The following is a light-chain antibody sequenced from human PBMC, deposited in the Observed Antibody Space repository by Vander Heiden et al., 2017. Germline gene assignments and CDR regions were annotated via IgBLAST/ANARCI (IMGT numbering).Light chain of an antibody. CDR2: GKN. V-gene: IGLV3-19*01. Sequence: SSELTQDPAVSVALVQTVRITCQGDSLRSYYASWYQQKTGQAPVLVIYGKNNRHAGIPDRFSGSSSGNTASLTITGAQAEDEADYYCNSRDSSGNHLVFGGGTKLTVL. CDR1: SLRSYY. J-gene: IGLJ2*01. CDR3: NSRDSSGNHLV.